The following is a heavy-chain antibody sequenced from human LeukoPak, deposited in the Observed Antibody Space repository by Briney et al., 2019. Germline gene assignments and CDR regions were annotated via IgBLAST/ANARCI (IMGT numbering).Heavy chain of an antibody. CDR1: GGSISNSIYH. V-gene: IGHV4-39*01. Sequence: SETLSLTCTVSGGSISNSIYHWGWVRQPPGEGLEWIGSIYYRGNTYYNPSLKSRVTISVDTSKNLFSLRLSSVTAADTAVYYCTRLRSGVAGDFWGQGTLVTVSS. CDR2: IYYRGNT. CDR3: TRLRSGVAGDF. D-gene: IGHD6-19*01. J-gene: IGHJ4*02.